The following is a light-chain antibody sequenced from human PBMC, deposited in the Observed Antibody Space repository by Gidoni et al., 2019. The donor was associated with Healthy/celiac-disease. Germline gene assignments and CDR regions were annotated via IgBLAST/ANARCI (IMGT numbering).Light chain of an antibody. V-gene: IGKV1-39*01. CDR1: QSISSY. CDR2: AAS. Sequence: DSQMTQSPSSLSASVGDRVTITCRASQSISSYLNWYQQKPGKAPKLLIYAASSLQSGVPSRFSGSGSGTDFTLTISSLHPEAFATYYCQQRYSTPPFTFGQGTKLEIK. CDR3: QQRYSTPPFT. J-gene: IGKJ2*01.